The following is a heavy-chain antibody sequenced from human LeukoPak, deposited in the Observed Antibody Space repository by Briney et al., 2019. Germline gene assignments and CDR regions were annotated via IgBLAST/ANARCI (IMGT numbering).Heavy chain of an antibody. V-gene: IGHV1-69*05. J-gene: IGHJ4*02. CDR3: ARDLTHRRNYDNSGYQIVPAF. Sequence: SVKVSCKASGGTFSSYAISWVRQAPGQGLEWMGGIIPIFGTANYAQKFQGRVTMTTDTSTSTAYMELRSLRSDDTAVYYCARDLTHRRNYDNSGYQIVPAFWGQGTLVTVSS. CDR1: GGTFSSYA. CDR2: IIPIFGTA. D-gene: IGHD3-22*01.